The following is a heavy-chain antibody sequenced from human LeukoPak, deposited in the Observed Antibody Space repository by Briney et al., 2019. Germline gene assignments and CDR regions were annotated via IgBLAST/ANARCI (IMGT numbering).Heavy chain of an antibody. J-gene: IGHJ6*02. CDR3: AADRGVNMVRGVTPYYYYALDV. V-gene: IGHV1-69*04. CDR2: IVPILGVT. CDR1: GGPFTGYA. Sequence: SVKVSCKASGGPFTGYAISWVRQAPGQGLEWMGRIVPILGVTNYAQRFQGRVTITADKSTTTAYMELSSLRSGDTAVYYCAADRGVNMVRGVTPYYYYALDVWGQGTTVTVFS. D-gene: IGHD3-10*01.